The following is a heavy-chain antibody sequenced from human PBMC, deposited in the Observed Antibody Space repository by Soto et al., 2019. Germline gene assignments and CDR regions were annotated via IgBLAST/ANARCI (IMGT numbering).Heavy chain of an antibody. Sequence: EVRLLESGGALVQPGGSLRLSCATSGFTFTLYAMTWVRQAPGKGLEWVSMIDGSGDSTFHADSVKGRFTISRDSSTNTLYLQMESLRVEDTAVYYCAKGPGIGVLNNWFDPWGQGTLVTVSS. CDR3: AKGPGIGVLNNWFDP. CDR2: IDGSGDST. D-gene: IGHD3-3*01. J-gene: IGHJ5*02. V-gene: IGHV3-23*01. CDR1: GFTFTLYA.